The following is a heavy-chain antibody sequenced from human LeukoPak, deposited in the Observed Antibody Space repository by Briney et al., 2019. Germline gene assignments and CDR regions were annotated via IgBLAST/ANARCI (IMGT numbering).Heavy chain of an antibody. J-gene: IGHJ6*02. V-gene: IGHV4-34*01. D-gene: IGHD3-9*01. CDR2: INHSGST. CDR1: GGSFSGYY. Sequence: SETLSLTCAGYGGSFSGYYWSWIRQPPGKGLEWIGEINHSGSTNYNPSLKSRVTISVDTSKNQFSLKLSSVTAADTAVYYCARGPRYFDWLLAMDVWGQGTTVTVSS. CDR3: ARGPRYFDWLLAMDV.